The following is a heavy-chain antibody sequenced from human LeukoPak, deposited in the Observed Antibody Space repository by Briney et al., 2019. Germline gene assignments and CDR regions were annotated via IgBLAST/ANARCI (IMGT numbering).Heavy chain of an antibody. D-gene: IGHD6-13*01. Sequence: PGGSLRLSCAASGFTVSSNYMSWVRQAPGKGLEWVSVIYSGGSTYYADSVKGRFTISRDNSKNTLYLQMNSLRAEDTAVYYCARGRVIAAAGKGYFDYWGQGTLVTVSS. J-gene: IGHJ4*02. V-gene: IGHV3-53*01. CDR3: ARGRVIAAAGKGYFDY. CDR2: IYSGGST. CDR1: GFTVSSNY.